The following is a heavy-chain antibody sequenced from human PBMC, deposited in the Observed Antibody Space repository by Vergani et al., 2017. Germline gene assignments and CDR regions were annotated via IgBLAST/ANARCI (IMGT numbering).Heavy chain of an antibody. D-gene: IGHD6-19*01. V-gene: IGHV3-11*05. CDR2: ISSSSSYT. CDR1: GFTFSDYY. CDR3: ARDREAVAGTVWGYYYYGMDV. Sequence: QVQLVESGGGLVKPGRSLRLSCAASGFTFSDYYMSWIRQAPGKGLEWVSYISSSSSYTNYADSVKGRFTISRDNAKNSLYLQMNSLRAEDTAVYYCARDREAVAGTVWGYYYYGMDVWGQGTTVTVSS. J-gene: IGHJ6*02.